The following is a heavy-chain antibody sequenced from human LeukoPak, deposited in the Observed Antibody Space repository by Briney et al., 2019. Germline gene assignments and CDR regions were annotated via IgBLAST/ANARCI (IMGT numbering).Heavy chain of an antibody. D-gene: IGHD3-10*01. Sequence: GGSLRLSCAASGFTFSSYAMSWVRQAPGKGLEWVSAISGSGGSTYYADSVKGRFTISRDNSKNTLYLQMNSLRAEDTAVYYYAKYGGSGSYYPDYWGQGTLVTVSS. V-gene: IGHV3-23*01. CDR1: GFTFSSYA. CDR2: ISGSGGST. CDR3: AKYGGSGSYYPDY. J-gene: IGHJ4*02.